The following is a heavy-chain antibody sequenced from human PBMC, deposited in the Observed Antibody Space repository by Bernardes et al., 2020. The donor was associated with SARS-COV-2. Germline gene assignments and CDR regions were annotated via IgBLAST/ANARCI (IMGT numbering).Heavy chain of an antibody. CDR1: GFTFSSYA. V-gene: IGHV3-30-3*01. CDR3: ARDNYDYVWGSYPGPY. J-gene: IGHJ4*02. Sequence: GGSLRLSCAASGFTFSSYAMHWVRQAPGKGLKWVAVISYDGSNKYYADSVKGRFTISRDNSKNTLYLQMNSLRAEDTAVYYCARDNYDYVWGSYPGPYWGQGTLVTVPS. CDR2: ISYDGSNK. D-gene: IGHD3-16*01.